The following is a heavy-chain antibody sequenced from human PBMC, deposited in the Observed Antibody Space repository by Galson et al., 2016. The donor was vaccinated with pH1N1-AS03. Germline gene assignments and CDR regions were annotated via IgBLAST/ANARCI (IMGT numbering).Heavy chain of an antibody. J-gene: IGHJ4*02. CDR1: GFTISNFG. D-gene: IGHD3/OR15-3a*01. CDR2: ISFDGTNK. V-gene: IGHV3-30*18. Sequence: LRLSCAAPGFTISNFGMLWVRQAPGQGLEWVAIISFDGTNKYYADSVKGRFSISRDNSKNTLFLQMSALRAEDTAVYYCANDFNYDFWSGYSFYWGQGALVTVSS. CDR3: ANDFNYDFWSGYSFY.